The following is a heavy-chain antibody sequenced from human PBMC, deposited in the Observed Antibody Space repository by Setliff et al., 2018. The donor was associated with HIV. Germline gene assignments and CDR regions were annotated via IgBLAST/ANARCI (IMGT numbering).Heavy chain of an antibody. CDR3: ARCSGRFGAVTWFDP. CDR2: IDHGGRT. CDR1: GGSFSDDY. Sequence: SLTCAVYGGSFSDDYWSWIRQPPGRGMEWIGDIDHGGRTNYNPSLKSRVTMAVDASKSQISLNLTSVTAANTAVYYCARCSGRFGAVTWFDPWGHGMLVTVSS. J-gene: IGHJ5*02. D-gene: IGHD3-10*02. V-gene: IGHV4-34*01.